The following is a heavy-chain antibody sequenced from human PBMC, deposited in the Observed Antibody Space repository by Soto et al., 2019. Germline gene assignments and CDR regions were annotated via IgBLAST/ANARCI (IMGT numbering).Heavy chain of an antibody. J-gene: IGHJ4*02. CDR1: GFMFGSYW. CDR2: IKRDGSEK. Sequence: EVQLVESWGGLVQPGGSLRLSCAASGFMFGSYWMTWVRHAPGKGLEWVANIKRDGSEKFYVDSVKGRFTISRDNADNSLFLHMNSLRAEDTAIYYCARVRANDYEIDYWGQGALVTVS. D-gene: IGHD4-17*01. CDR3: ARVRANDYEIDY. V-gene: IGHV3-7*03.